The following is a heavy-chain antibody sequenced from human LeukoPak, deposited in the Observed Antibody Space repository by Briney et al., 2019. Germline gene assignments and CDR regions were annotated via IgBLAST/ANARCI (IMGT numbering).Heavy chain of an antibody. CDR1: GYTLTELS. CDR2: FDPEDGET. Sequence: ASVTVSRKVSGYTLTELSMNWVGQAPGKGLEGVGGFDPEDGETIYAQKFQGRVTMTEDTSTDTAYMELSSLRSDDTAVYYCARWDYYDSRTFDIWGQGTMVTVSS. V-gene: IGHV1-24*01. D-gene: IGHD3-22*01. J-gene: IGHJ3*02. CDR3: ARWDYYDSRTFDI.